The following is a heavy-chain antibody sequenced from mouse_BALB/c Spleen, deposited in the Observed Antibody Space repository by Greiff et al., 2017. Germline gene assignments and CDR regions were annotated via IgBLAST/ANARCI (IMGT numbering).Heavy chain of an antibody. CDR1: GFTFSSYA. CDR2: ISSGGSYT. V-gene: IGHV5-9-4*01. Sequence: EVMLVESGGGLVKPGGSLKLSCAASGFTFSSYAMSWVRQSPEKRLEWVAEISSGGSYTYYPDTVTGRFTISRDNAKNTLYLEMSSLRSEDTAMYYCARDDDYDTWFAYWGQGTLVTVSA. J-gene: IGHJ3*01. CDR3: ARDDDYDTWFAY. D-gene: IGHD2-4*01.